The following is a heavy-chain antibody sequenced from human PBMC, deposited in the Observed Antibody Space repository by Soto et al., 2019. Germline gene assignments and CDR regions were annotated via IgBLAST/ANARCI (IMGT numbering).Heavy chain of an antibody. Sequence: EVQLVESGGGLFQPGGPRRLSWAASGFPFNNNWIHWVRQAPGKGLVWFSRIKYDATSTNYADSVKGRFSISRDNAKNTVYLQMSSLRGDDTAVYYCARGALGSYYFDYWGQGTLVTVSS. D-gene: IGHD3-16*01. CDR1: GFPFNNNW. CDR3: ARGALGSYYFDY. J-gene: IGHJ4*02. V-gene: IGHV3-74*01. CDR2: IKYDATST.